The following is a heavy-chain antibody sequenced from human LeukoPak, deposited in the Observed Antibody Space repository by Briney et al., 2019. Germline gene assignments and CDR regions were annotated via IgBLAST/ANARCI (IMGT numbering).Heavy chain of an antibody. CDR3: ARDQYDTWSRRGNFDS. Sequence: GGSLRLSCVVSGFSFGKYWMSWVRQAPGKGLEWVANIKLDGSEKNYVDSVKGRFTISRDNTKNSLYLQMNSLRAEDTAVFYCARDQYDTWSRRGNFDSWGQGTLVIVSS. D-gene: IGHD3/OR15-3a*01. CDR2: IKLDGSEK. V-gene: IGHV3-7*03. J-gene: IGHJ4*02. CDR1: GFSFGKYW.